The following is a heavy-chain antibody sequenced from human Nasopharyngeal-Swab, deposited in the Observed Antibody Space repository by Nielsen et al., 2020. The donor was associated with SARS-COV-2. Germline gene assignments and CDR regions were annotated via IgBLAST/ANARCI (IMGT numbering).Heavy chain of an antibody. V-gene: IGHV3-48*03. CDR2: ISSSGSTI. Sequence: GGSLRLPCAASGFTFSSYEMNWVRQAPGKGLEWVSYISSSGSTIYYADSVKGRFTISRDNAKNSLYLQMNSLRAEDTAVYYCARDTCSGGSCYTDYWGQGTLVTVSS. CDR3: ARDTCSGGSCYTDY. J-gene: IGHJ4*02. CDR1: GFTFSSYE. D-gene: IGHD2-15*01.